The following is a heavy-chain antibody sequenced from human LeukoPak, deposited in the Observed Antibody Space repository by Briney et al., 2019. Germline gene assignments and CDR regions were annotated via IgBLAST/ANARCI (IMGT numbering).Heavy chain of an antibody. CDR1: GFTFSDSG. D-gene: IGHD6-25*01. J-gene: IGHJ5*02. Sequence: GGSLGLSCAASGFTFSDSGMHWVRQASGKGLEWVGRIKSKANNYATAYAASVKGRFTISRDDSKNTAFLQMDSLKTEDTAMYYCSNSPASSDFAWGQGTQVTVSS. CDR2: IKSKANNYAT. V-gene: IGHV3-73*01. CDR3: SNSPASSDFA.